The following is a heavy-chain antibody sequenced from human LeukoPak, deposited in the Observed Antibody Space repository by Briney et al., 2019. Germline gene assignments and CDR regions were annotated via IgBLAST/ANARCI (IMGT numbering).Heavy chain of an antibody. CDR2: MYNSETI. Sequence: SETLSLTCTVSGGSISGYCWSWIRQPAGKGPEWIGRMYNSETINYNPSLKSRVTMSLDTSKNHFSLNVTSVTAADTAVYYCARCTDSSGGRAFDIWGQGTMATVSS. CDR3: ARCTDSSGGRAFDI. D-gene: IGHD6-25*01. CDR1: GGSISGYC. V-gene: IGHV4-4*07. J-gene: IGHJ3*02.